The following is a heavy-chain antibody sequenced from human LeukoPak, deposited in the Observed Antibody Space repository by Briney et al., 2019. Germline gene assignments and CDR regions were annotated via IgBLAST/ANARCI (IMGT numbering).Heavy chain of an antibody. D-gene: IGHD3-16*01. CDR3: ARDVPGGRNDY. V-gene: IGHV4-39*07. Sequence: SETLSLTCTVSGGSVSSSSYYWAWIRQPPGKGLEWIGSIYYSGLTNYSPSLKSRVTVSLDTSKNQFSLNINFVTAADTAVYYCARDVPGGRNDYWGQGTLVTVSS. CDR1: GGSVSSSSYY. CDR2: IYYSGLT. J-gene: IGHJ4*02.